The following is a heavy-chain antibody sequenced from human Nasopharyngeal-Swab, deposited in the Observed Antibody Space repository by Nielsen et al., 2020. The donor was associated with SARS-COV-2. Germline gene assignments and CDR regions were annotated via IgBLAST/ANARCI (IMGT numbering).Heavy chain of an antibody. Sequence: WVRQAPGQGLEWMGGIIPIFGTANYAQRFQGRVTFTADESTTTAYMELSSLGSEDTAVYYCAREGEEDDGTGWTRGGYFDLWGQGTQVTVSS. CDR2: IIPIFGTA. V-gene: IGHV1-69*01. D-gene: IGHD3/OR15-3a*01. CDR3: AREGEEDDGTGWTRGGYFDL. J-gene: IGHJ4*02.